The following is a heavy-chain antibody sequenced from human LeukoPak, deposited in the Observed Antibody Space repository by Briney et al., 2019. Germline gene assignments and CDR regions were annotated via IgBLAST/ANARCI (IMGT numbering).Heavy chain of an antibody. Sequence: KFGESLKISCKGSGYSFTSYWISWVRQLPGKGLEWMGRIDPSDSYTNYSPSLQGHVTISADKSISTAYLQWSSLKASDTAMYYCARHVLAVAGSDYWGQGTLVTVSS. V-gene: IGHV5-10-1*01. CDR2: IDPSDSYT. CDR3: ARHVLAVAGSDY. CDR1: GYSFTSYW. J-gene: IGHJ4*02. D-gene: IGHD6-19*01.